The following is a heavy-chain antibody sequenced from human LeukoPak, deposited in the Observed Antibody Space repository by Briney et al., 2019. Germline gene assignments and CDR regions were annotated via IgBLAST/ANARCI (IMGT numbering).Heavy chain of an antibody. CDR3: ARVPSVAPYWYFDL. V-gene: IGHV4-59*01. D-gene: IGHD5-12*01. CDR2: IYYSGST. Sequence: PSETLSLTCTVSGGSISSYYWSWIRQPPGKGLEWIGYIYYSGSTNYNPSLKSRVTISVDTAKNQFSLKLSSVTAADTAVYYCARVPSVAPYWYFDLWGRGTLVTVSS. CDR1: GGSISSYY. J-gene: IGHJ2*01.